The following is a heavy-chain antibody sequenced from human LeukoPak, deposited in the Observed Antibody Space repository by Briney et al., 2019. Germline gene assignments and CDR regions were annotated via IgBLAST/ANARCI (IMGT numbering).Heavy chain of an antibody. Sequence: GGSLRLSCAASGFTFSSYWMSWVRQAPGKGLEWVANIKQDGSEKYYVDSVKGRFTISRDNAKNSLYLQMNSLRAEDTAVYYCARNRGYSYGYKDYWGQGTLVTVSS. CDR3: ARNRGYSYGYKDY. J-gene: IGHJ4*02. V-gene: IGHV3-7*01. CDR1: GFTFSSYW. D-gene: IGHD5-18*01. CDR2: IKQDGSEK.